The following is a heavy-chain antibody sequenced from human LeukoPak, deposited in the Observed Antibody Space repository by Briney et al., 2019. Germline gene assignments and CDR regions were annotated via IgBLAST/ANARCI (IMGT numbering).Heavy chain of an antibody. J-gene: IGHJ4*02. V-gene: IGHV3-23*01. D-gene: IGHD3-3*01. CDR2: IGGGGDYT. CDR1: GFTFSNYA. Sequence: PGGSLRLSCAASGFTFSNYAMSWVRQTPEKGLECVSTIGGGGDYTYYADSVKGRFTVSRDNSKNTLYLQMNSLRAEDTALYYCVKKRSYYDFWSGYCHYWGQGTLVTVSS. CDR3: VKKRSYYDFWSGYCHY.